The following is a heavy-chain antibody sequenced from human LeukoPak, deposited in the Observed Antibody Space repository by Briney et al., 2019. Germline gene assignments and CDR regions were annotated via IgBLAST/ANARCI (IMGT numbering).Heavy chain of an antibody. CDR2: IYHSGST. J-gene: IGHJ6*03. D-gene: IGHD3-22*01. Sequence: PSETLSLTCAVSGYSISSGYYWGWIRQPPGKGLEWIGNIYHSGSTYKNPSLKSRVTISVDTSKNQFSLKLSSVTAADTAVYYCARHLKGYYDSSGYYYPTPYYYYYMDVWGKGTTVTVSS. CDR1: GYSISSGYY. CDR3: ARHLKGYYDSSGYYYPTPYYYYYMDV. V-gene: IGHV4-38-2*01.